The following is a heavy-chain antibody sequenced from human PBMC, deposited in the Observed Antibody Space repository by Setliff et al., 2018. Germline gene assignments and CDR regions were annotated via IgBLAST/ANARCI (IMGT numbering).Heavy chain of an antibody. CDR3: ARHEFVGGYYGSVTYRHFDY. CDR2: IYYSGTA. CDR1: GESFSGYF. J-gene: IGHJ4*02. V-gene: IGHV4-34*01. D-gene: IGHD3-10*01. Sequence: SETLSLTCAVYGESFSGYFWSWIRQTPGKGLEWIGSIYYSGTAYYNPSLKSRVTISVDTSKNQFSLQVTSVTATDTAVYYCARHEFVGGYYGSVTYRHFDYWGQGILVTVSS.